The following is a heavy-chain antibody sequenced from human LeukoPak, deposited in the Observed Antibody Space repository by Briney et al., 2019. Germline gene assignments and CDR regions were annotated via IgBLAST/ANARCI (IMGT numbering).Heavy chain of an antibody. V-gene: IGHV7-4-1*02. CDR1: GYTFTSYA. J-gene: IGHJ6*03. CDR3: TCPTAGHYYYYYYMDV. Sequence: GASVKVSCKASGYTFTSYAMNWVRQAPGQGLEWMGWINTNTGNPTYAQGFTGRFVFSLDTSVSTAYLQISSLKAEDTAVYYCTCPTAGHYYYYYYMDVWGKGTTVTVSS. D-gene: IGHD6-19*01. CDR2: INTNTGNP.